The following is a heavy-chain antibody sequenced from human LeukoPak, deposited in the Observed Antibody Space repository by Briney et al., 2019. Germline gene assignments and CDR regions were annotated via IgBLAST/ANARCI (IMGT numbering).Heavy chain of an antibody. CDR3: ARRSVTYPDY. Sequence: GASVKVSCKSSVYTFTSYGITWVRQAPGQGLEWMGWVSAYNGNTNYAQKLQGRVTMTTDTSTSTAYMELRSLRSDDTAVYYCARRSVTYPDYWGQGTLVTVSS. CDR1: VYTFTSYG. J-gene: IGHJ4*02. V-gene: IGHV1-18*01. D-gene: IGHD2-21*02. CDR2: VSAYNGNT.